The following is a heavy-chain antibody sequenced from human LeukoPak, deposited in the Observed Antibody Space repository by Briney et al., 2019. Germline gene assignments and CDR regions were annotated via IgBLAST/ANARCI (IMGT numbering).Heavy chain of an antibody. Sequence: SETLSLTCTVSGASISSYYWSWIRQPAGKGLEWIGRTYTSGSINYNPSLKSRVTMSVDTSKNQFPLKLSSVTAADTAVYYCAREGLYGSSWSLDFDYWGQGTLVTVSS. V-gene: IGHV4-4*07. J-gene: IGHJ4*02. CDR1: GASISSYY. D-gene: IGHD6-13*01. CDR3: AREGLYGSSWSLDFDY. CDR2: TYTSGSI.